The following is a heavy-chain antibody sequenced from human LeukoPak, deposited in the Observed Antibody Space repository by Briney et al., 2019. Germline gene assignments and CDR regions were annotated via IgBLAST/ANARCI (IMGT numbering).Heavy chain of an antibody. CDR3: AKDKCSGGSCPPSFDY. Sequence: GGSLRLSCGASGFSFTTTWMSWVRQAPGRGLEWVSAISGSGGSTYYADSVKGRFTISRDNSKNTLYLQMNSLRAEDTAVYYCAKDKCSGGSCPPSFDYWGQGTLVTVSS. CDR1: GFSFTTTW. CDR2: ISGSGGST. D-gene: IGHD2-15*01. J-gene: IGHJ4*02. V-gene: IGHV3-23*01.